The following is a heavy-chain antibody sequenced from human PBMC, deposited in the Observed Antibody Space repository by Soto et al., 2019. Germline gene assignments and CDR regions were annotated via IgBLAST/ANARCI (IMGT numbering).Heavy chain of an antibody. CDR2: IYWDDDK. CDR3: AHIRMYSSRWYAGFDY. CDR1: GISLSTSGVG. D-gene: IGHD6-19*01. J-gene: IGHJ4*02. Sequence: QITLKESGPTLVKPTQTLTLTCTFSGISLSTSGVGVGWIRQPPGKALEWLALIYWDDDKRYSPSLKSRLTITNDTSKNQVVLTMTNIDPLDTATYYCAHIRMYSSRWYAGFDYLGQGTLVTVSS. V-gene: IGHV2-5*02.